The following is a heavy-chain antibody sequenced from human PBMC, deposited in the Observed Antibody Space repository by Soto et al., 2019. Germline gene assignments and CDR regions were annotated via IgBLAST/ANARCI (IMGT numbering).Heavy chain of an antibody. V-gene: IGHV3-23*01. D-gene: IGHD2-8*01. CDR2: ISGSGGST. J-gene: IGHJ6*02. CDR3: AKDIVLMVYAICLGGFIDYYGMDF. Sequence: GGSLRLSCAASGFTFSSYAMSWVRQAPGKGLEWVSAISGSGGSTYYADSVKGRFTISRDNSKNTLYLQMNSLRAEDTAVYYCAKDIVLMVYAICLGGFIDYYGMDFWGQGTTVTVSS. CDR1: GFTFSSYA.